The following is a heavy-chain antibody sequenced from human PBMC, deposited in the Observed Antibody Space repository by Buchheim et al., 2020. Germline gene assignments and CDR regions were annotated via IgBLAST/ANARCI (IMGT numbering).Heavy chain of an antibody. D-gene: IGHD2-15*01. V-gene: IGHV4-4*02. CDR1: GDSISSSRW. CDR3: GDPPAAA. CDR2: IYHTGDT. J-gene: IGHJ4*02. Sequence: VQLQESGPRLVKPSGTLSLTCAVSGDSISSSRWWTWVRQPPGKGPEWIGEIYHTGDTNYNASLGGRVTISIDKSRNQFSLGLTSVTDTDTAVYYCGDPPAAAWGQGTL.